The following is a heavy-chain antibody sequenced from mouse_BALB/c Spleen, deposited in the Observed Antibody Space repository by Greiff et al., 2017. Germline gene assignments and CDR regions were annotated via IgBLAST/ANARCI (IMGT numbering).Heavy chain of an antibody. D-gene: IGHD1-1*01. CDR1: GYSITSGYY. J-gene: IGHJ3*01. CDR2: ISYDGSN. CDR3: ARVLHYYGSSYRFAY. V-gene: IGHV3-6*02. Sequence: DVQLQESGPGLVKPSQSLSLTCSVTGYSITSGYYWNWIRQFPGNKLEWMGYISYDGSNNYNPSLKNRISITRDTSKNQFFLKLNSVTTEDTATYYCARVLHYYGSSYRFAYWGQGTLVTVSA.